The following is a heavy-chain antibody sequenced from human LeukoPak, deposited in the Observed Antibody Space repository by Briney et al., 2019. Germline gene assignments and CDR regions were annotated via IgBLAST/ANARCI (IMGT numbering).Heavy chain of an antibody. CDR1: GYSFTSYG. J-gene: IGHJ4*02. CDR3: ARGSIGLMTTMTD. Sequence: ASVKVSCKASGYSFTSYGLNWVRQAPGQGLEWMGWININTGNPTYAQGFTGRFVFSLDTSVSTAYLQISSLKAEDTAVYYCARGSIGLMTTMTDWGQGTLVTVSS. CDR2: ININTGNP. D-gene: IGHD4-17*01. V-gene: IGHV7-4-1*02.